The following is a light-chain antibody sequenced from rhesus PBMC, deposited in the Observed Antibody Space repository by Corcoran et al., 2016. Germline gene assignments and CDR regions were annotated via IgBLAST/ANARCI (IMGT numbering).Light chain of an antibody. CDR3: LQLSNWPRT. CDR1: QSVGSS. J-gene: IGKJ1*01. V-gene: IGKV3-24*04. Sequence: EIVMTQSPATLSLSPGERATLSCRASQSVGSSLTWYQQKPGTAPRLLSYGASSRATGIPDRVIGSGSGTDFTLTISSLEPEDVAVYYWLQLSNWPRTFGQGTKVEIK. CDR2: GAS.